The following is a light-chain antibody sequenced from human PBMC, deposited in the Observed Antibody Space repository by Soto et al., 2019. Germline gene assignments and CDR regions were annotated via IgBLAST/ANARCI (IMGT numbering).Light chain of an antibody. CDR1: YNDVGDYNY. CDR2: GVT. J-gene: IGLJ2*01. CDR3: SSYSGSYSDVI. Sequence: QSALTQPPSASGSPGQSVTISCAGTYNDVGDYNYVSWYQQHPGKVPKLLIYGVTERPAGVPGRCSGPKSGNTASLTVSDLQPADEAVYYGSSYSGSYSDVIFGGGIQLTVL. V-gene: IGLV2-8*01.